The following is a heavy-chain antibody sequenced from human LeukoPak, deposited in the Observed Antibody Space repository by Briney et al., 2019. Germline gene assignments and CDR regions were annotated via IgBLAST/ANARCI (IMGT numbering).Heavy chain of an antibody. CDR2: ISAYNGNT. V-gene: IGHV1-18*01. Sequence: ASVKVSCKASGYTFTSYGISWVRQAPGQGLEWMGWISAYNGNTNYAQKLQGRVTMTTDTSTSTAYMELRSLRSDDKAVYYCAXDLLFETYDXLTXXYRYAXXXXGQGXXXXVS. CDR3: AXDLLFETYDXLTXXYRYAXXX. D-gene: IGHD3-9*01. CDR1: GYTFTSYG. J-gene: IGHJ4*02.